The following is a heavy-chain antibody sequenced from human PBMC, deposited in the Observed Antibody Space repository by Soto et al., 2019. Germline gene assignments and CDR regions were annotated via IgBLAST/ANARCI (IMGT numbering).Heavy chain of an antibody. CDR3: ARRGSSSWYGY. V-gene: IGHV4-59*08. D-gene: IGHD6-13*01. CDR1: GGSISSYY. CDR2: IYYSGST. J-gene: IGHJ4*02. Sequence: SETLSLTCTVSGGSISSYYWSWIRQPPGKGLEWIGYIYYSGSTNYNPSLKSRVTISVDTSKNQFSLKLSSVTALDTAVYYCARRGSSSWYGYWGQGTLVNVSS.